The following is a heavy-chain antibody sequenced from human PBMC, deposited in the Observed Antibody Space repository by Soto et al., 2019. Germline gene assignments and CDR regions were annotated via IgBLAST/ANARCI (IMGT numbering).Heavy chain of an antibody. J-gene: IGHJ4*02. V-gene: IGHV4-34*01. CDR3: ARATKVSGSSQTRPDF. D-gene: IGHD6-6*01. Sequence: QVQLHQWGAGLLKPSETLSLACSIYSGSFSGYYWRWIRQPPGKGLEWIGEISQSGNTNYSPSLKSRVSIAIDTSKKQFSLNLAYVSAADTAVYYCARATKVSGSSQTRPDFWGQGTLGTVSS. CDR2: ISQSGNT. CDR1: SGSFSGYY.